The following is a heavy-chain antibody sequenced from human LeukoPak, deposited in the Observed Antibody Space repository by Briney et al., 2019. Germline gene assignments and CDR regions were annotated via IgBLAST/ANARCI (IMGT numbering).Heavy chain of an antibody. Sequence: GGSLRLSCAASGFTFSSYWMSWVRQAPGKGLEWVANIKQDGSEKYYVDSVKGRFTISRDNAKSSLYLQMNSLRAEDTAVYYCARARNPGYSSGWYIDYWGQGTLVTVSS. CDR2: IKQDGSEK. V-gene: IGHV3-7*01. D-gene: IGHD6-19*01. CDR1: GFTFSSYW. CDR3: ARARNPGYSSGWYIDY. J-gene: IGHJ4*02.